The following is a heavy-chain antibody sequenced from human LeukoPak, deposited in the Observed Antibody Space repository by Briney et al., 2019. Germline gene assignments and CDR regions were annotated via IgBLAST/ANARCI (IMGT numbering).Heavy chain of an antibody. D-gene: IGHD3-10*01. CDR2: IYHSGST. V-gene: IGHV4-38-2*02. J-gene: IGHJ4*02. CDR3: ARGPVDMARGVINFDY. CDR1: GYSISSGYY. Sequence: SETLSLTCTVSGYSISSGYYWGWIRQPPGKGLEWIGSIYHSGSTYYNPSLKSRVTISVDTSKNQFSLKLSSVTAADTAVYYCARGPVDMARGVINFDYWGQGTLVTVSS.